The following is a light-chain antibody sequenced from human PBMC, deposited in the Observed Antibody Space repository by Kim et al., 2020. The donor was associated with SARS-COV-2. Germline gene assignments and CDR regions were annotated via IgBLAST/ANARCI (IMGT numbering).Light chain of an antibody. CDR1: QSVSSSF. J-gene: IGKJ4*01. CDR3: QQYGRSPPT. Sequence: SSAGEKAPLSCGASQSVSSSFLAWYQRNPGQAPRLLIYGASSRATGIPDRFSGSGSGTDFTLTISRLEPEDFAVYLCQQYGRSPPTFGGGTKLEI. CDR2: GAS. V-gene: IGKV3-20*01.